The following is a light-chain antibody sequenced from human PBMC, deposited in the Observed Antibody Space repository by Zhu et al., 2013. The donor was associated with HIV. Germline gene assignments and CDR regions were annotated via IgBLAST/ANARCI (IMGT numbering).Light chain of an antibody. J-gene: IGLJ2*01. Sequence: SYVLTQSPSMSLAPGRTAIITCGGENLSKRSVHWYQQKPGQAPVLVMYDDSKRPSGIPDRFAGSYSTHTATLTINRVEAGDEADYFCQVWDRGDDHPIFGGGTNLTVL. CDR1: NLSKRS. CDR2: DDS. CDR3: QVWDRGDDHPI. V-gene: IGLV3-21*04.